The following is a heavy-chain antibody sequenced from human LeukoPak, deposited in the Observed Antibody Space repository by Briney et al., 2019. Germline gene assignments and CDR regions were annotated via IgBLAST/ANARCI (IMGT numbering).Heavy chain of an antibody. Sequence: ASVKVSCKASGDTFTTYYMHWVRQAPGQGLEWMGIINPSGDSTNYAQKFQGRVTMTRDTSTSTVYMDLSSLRSEDTAVYYCARGSSAAPGQASWFDPWGQGTLVTVPS. CDR2: INPSGDST. V-gene: IGHV1-46*01. CDR3: ARGSSAAPGQASWFDP. D-gene: IGHD2-2*01. CDR1: GDTFTTYY. J-gene: IGHJ5*02.